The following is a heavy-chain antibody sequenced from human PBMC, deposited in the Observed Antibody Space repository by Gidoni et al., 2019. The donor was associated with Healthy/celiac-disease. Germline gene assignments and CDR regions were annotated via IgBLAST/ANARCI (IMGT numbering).Heavy chain of an antibody. Sequence: EVQLVESGGGLVKPGGSLRLSCAASGFNFGTAWRSWVRQAPGKGLEWVGRIKSKTDGGKTDYSAPVKGRFTISRDDSKNTLYLQMNSLKTEDTAVYYWTADIVVVPAAIPWFDPWGQGTLVTVSS. J-gene: IGHJ5*02. CDR1: GFNFGTAW. CDR3: TADIVVVPAAIPWFDP. D-gene: IGHD2-2*01. V-gene: IGHV3-15*01. CDR2: IKSKTDGGKT.